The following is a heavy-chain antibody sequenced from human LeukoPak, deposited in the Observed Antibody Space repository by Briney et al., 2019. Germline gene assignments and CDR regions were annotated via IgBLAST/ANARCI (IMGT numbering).Heavy chain of an antibody. J-gene: IGHJ4*02. V-gene: IGHV3-74*01. CDR1: GFTFSSYW. Sequence: GGSLRLSCAASGFTFSSYWMHWVRQAPGKGLVWVSRISPDGTSTGYADSVRGRFTISRDNAKNTLYLQMNSLRAEDTAVYYCARLIEVGATDYWGQGTLVTVSS. D-gene: IGHD1-26*01. CDR2: ISPDGTST. CDR3: ARLIEVGATDY.